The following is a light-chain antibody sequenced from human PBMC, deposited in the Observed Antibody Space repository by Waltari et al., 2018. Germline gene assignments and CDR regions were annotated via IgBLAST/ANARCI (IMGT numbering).Light chain of an antibody. CDR2: DVS. J-gene: IGLJ1*01. CDR1: SSDVGTYIF. Sequence: QSALTQPRSVSGSPGPSVTISCTGTSSDVGTYIFVSWYQQHPGKAPKVMIYDVSKRPSGVPDRFSGSKSGNTASLTISGLQAEDEADYSCCSYAGSSLYVFGTGTKVTVL. V-gene: IGLV2-11*01. CDR3: CSYAGSSLYV.